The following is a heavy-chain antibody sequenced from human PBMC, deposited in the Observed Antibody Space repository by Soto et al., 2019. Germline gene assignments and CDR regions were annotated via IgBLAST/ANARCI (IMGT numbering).Heavy chain of an antibody. CDR2: TGGGGSDT. J-gene: IGHJ5*01. D-gene: IGHD1-20*01. Sequence: DVQLLESGGGLVQPGGSLTLSCAASRFTFSDFAMSWVRQVPGKGLEWVSSTGGGGSDTYYADSVTGRFTISRDNSKNTLDLQMDGLRDEDTAIYYCAKDAVPYNGKWDWFDSWGQGTLVIVSS. CDR1: RFTFSDFA. CDR3: AKDAVPYNGKWDWFDS. V-gene: IGHV3-23*01.